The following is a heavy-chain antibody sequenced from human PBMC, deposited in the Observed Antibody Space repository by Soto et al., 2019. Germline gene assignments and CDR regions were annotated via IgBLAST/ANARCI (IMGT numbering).Heavy chain of an antibody. V-gene: IGHV4-39*02. CDR2: IYYSGST. CDR3: ARDSGSSGYYYAYGMDV. D-gene: IGHD3-22*01. J-gene: IGHJ6*02. CDR1: VGSISSSSYY. Sequence: PSETLSLTCTVSVGSISSSSYYWGWIRQPPGKGLEWIGSIYYSGSTYYNPSLKSRVTISVDTSKNQFSLKLSSVTAADTAVYYCARDSGSSGYYYAYGMDVWGQGTTVTVSS.